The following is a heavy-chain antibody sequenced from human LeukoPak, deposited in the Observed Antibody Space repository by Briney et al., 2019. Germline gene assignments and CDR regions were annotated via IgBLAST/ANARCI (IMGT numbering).Heavy chain of an antibody. V-gene: IGHV4-39*01. D-gene: IGHD3-22*01. CDR3: ARYDSSGYYLGKVDY. CDR2: IYYSGST. Sequence: PSETLSLTCTVSGRSISSSSYYWGWIRQPPGKGLEWIGSIYYSGSTYYNPSLKSRVTISVDTSKNQSSLKLSSVTAADTAVYYCARYDSSGYYLGKVDYWGQGTLVTVSS. CDR1: GRSISSSSYY. J-gene: IGHJ4*02.